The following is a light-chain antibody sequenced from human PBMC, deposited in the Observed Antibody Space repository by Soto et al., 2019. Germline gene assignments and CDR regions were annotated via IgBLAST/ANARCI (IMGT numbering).Light chain of an antibody. CDR2: QDS. V-gene: IGLV3-1*01. CDR3: QAWDCSTEV. CDR1: KLGDKY. J-gene: IGLJ2*01. Sequence: SYELTQPPSVSVSPGQTASITCSGDKLGDKYACWYQQKPGQSPVLVIYQDSKRPSGIPERFSGSNSGNTATLTISGTQAMDEADYYCQAWDCSTEVFGGGTKLTVL.